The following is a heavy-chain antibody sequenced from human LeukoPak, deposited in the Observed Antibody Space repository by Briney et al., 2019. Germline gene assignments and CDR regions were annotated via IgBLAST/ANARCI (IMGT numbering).Heavy chain of an antibody. J-gene: IGHJ4*02. CDR3: AKERSGWYYLDY. V-gene: IGHV3-30*02. CDR2: IESDGSNE. CDR1: GFSFSSYD. Sequence: GGSLRLSCAASGFSFSSYDMHWVRQAPGKGLEWVTFIESDGSNEYYADSVKGRFTISRDNSKNTVYVQMNSLRAEDTAVYYCAKERSGWYYLDYWGQGTVVTVSS. D-gene: IGHD6-19*01.